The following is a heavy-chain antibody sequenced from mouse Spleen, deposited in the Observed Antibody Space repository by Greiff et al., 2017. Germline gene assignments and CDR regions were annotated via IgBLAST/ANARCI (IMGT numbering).Heavy chain of an antibody. V-gene: IGHV1-42*01. Sequence: VQLKQSGPELVKPGASVKISCKASGYSFTGYYMNWVKQSPEKSLEWIGEINPSTGGTTYNQKFKAKATLTVDKSSSTAYMQLKSLTSEDSAVYYCARYNGSSYGFAYWGQGTLVTVSA. CDR3: ARYNGSSYGFAY. D-gene: IGHD1-1*01. J-gene: IGHJ3*01. CDR2: INPSTGGT. CDR1: GYSFTGYY.